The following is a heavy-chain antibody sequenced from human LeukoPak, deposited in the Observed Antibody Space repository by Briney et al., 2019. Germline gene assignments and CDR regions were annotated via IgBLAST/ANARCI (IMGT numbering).Heavy chain of an antibody. Sequence: ASVKVSCKTSGYTFNTYGIGWVGQAPGQGLEWMGWISGYNGNTRYAEKFQDRVTMTTDTSTNTAYMELRSLRAGDTAVYYCARAREVTNHDWFDPWGQGTLVTVSS. CDR2: ISGYNGNT. CDR1: GYTFNTYG. D-gene: IGHD1-14*01. J-gene: IGHJ5*02. CDR3: ARAREVTNHDWFDP. V-gene: IGHV1-18*01.